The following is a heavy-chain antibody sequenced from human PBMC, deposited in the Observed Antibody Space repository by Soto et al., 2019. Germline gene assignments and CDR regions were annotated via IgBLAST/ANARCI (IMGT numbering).Heavy chain of an antibody. D-gene: IGHD3-22*01. J-gene: IGHJ4*02. CDR2: INAGNGNT. CDR3: ARSPYSSGYYYAIDY. V-gene: IGHV1-3*01. CDR1: GYTFTSYA. Sequence: ASVKVSCKASGYTFTSYAMHWVRQAPGQRLEWMGWINAGNGNTKYPQKFQGRVTITRDTSASTAYMVLSSLRSEDTAVYYCARSPYSSGYYYAIDYWGQATHVTVSS.